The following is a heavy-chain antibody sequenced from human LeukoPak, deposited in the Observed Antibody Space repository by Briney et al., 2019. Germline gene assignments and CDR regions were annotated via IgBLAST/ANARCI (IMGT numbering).Heavy chain of an antibody. CDR3: ARDAQTVTYYGMDV. D-gene: IGHD4-17*01. CDR1: GGSISSSSYY. Sequence: SETLSLTCTVSGGSISSSSYYWGWIRQPPGKGLEWIGSIYYSGSTYYNPSLKSRVTISVDTSKNQFSLKLSSVTAAGTAVYYCARDAQTVTYYGMDVWGQGTTVTVSS. CDR2: IYYSGST. J-gene: IGHJ6*02. V-gene: IGHV4-39*02.